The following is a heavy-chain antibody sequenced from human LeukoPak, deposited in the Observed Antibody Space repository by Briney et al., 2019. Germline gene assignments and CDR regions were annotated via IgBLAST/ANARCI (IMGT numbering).Heavy chain of an antibody. CDR3: AREMYRDGYNSSIYFYYYYGMDV. CDR2: MYSDGSGGST. D-gene: IGHD5-24*01. CDR1: GFTVSNSY. Sequence: GGSLRLSCTASGFTVSNSYMNWVRQAPGKGLEWVLLMYSDGSGGSTYYADSVKGRFTISRDNSKNTLYLQMNSLRTEDTAVYYCAREMYRDGYNSSIYFYYYYGMDVWGQGTTVAVSS. V-gene: IGHV3-53*05. J-gene: IGHJ6*02.